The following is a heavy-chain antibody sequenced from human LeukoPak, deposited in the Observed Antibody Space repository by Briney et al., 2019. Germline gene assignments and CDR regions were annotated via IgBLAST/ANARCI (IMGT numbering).Heavy chain of an antibody. CDR3: AGTGYRRHHNYYYYMDV. V-gene: IGHV4-39*07. CDR1: GGSINSGGYY. Sequence: SETLSLTCTVSGGSINSGGYYWSWLRQPPGKGLEWLGQINHSGSTNYNPSLKSRVTISVDTSKNQFSLKLSSVTAADTAVYYCAGTGYRRHHNYYYYMDVWGKGTTVTVSS. J-gene: IGHJ6*03. CDR2: INHSGST. D-gene: IGHD5-18*01.